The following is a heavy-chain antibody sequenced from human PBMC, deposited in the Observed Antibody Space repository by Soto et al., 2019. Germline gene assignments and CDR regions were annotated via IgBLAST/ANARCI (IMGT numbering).Heavy chain of an antibody. CDR2: IYYSGST. V-gene: IGHV4-31*03. D-gene: IGHD6-13*01. CDR3: ARGHLRSSWPIHHQHLDWFDP. CDR1: GGSISSGGYY. J-gene: IGHJ5*02. Sequence: SETLSLTCTVSGGSISSGGYYWSWIRQHPGKGLEWIGYIYYSGSTYYNPSLKSRVTISVDTSKNQFSLKLSSVTAADTAVYYCARGHLRSSWPIHHQHLDWFDPWGQGTLVT.